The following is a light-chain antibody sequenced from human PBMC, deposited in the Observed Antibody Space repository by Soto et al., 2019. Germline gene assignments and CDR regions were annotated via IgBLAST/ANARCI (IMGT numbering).Light chain of an antibody. CDR1: SSNIGGNS. CDR3: GSRDITLSAYV. Sequence: QSVLTQPPSVSAGPGQKVTISCSGSSSNIGGNSVSWYQQLPGTAPKLLIYDGNKRPSGIPDQFSGSKSGTSATLGITGSQTGDEADYYRGSRDITLSAYVPGTGTKVTVL. CDR2: DGN. J-gene: IGLJ1*01. V-gene: IGLV1-51*01.